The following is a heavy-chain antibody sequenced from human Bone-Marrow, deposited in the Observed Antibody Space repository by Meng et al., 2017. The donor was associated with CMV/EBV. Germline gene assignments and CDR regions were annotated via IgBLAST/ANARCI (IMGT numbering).Heavy chain of an antibody. CDR1: GYTFTAYF. D-gene: IGHD1-20*01. V-gene: IGHV1-2*02. CDR3: ARTYNCNDAFDY. J-gene: IGHJ4*02. Sequence: QVQLVQSGAEVTKHGASVKVSCKTAGYTFTAYFMHWVRQAPGQGLEWMGWISPNTGGTNYVQKFQGRVTMPRDTSISTSYMELSRPRSDDTAVYYCARTYNCNDAFDYCGQGTLVTVSS. CDR2: ISPNTGGT.